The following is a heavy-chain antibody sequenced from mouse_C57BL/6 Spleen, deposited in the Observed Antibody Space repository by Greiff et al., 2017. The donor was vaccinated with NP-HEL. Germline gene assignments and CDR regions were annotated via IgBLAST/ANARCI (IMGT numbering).Heavy chain of an antibody. CDR2: IDPSDSYT. J-gene: IGHJ3*01. V-gene: IGHV1-69*01. Sequence: QVQLQQSGAELVMPGASVKLSCKASGYTFTSYWMHWVKQRPGQGLEWIGEIDPSDSYTNYNQKFKGKSTLTVDKSSSTADMQLSSLTSEDSAVYYCARGRDDDYDGVSWSAYWGQGTLVTVSA. D-gene: IGHD2-4*01. CDR3: ARGRDDDYDGVSWSAY. CDR1: GYTFTSYW.